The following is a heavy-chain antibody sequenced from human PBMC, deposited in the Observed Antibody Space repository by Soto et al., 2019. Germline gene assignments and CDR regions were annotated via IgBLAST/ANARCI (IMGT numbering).Heavy chain of an antibody. CDR3: AREVGATPNPDWYFDL. J-gene: IGHJ2*01. Sequence: QVQLQESGPGLVKPSQTLSLTCTVSGGSISSGDYYWSWIRQPPGKGLEWIGYIYYSGSTYYNPSRKSRVTISVDTSKNQFSLKLSSVTAADTAVYYCAREVGATPNPDWYFDLWGRGTLVTVS. V-gene: IGHV4-30-4*01. CDR1: GGSISSGDYY. D-gene: IGHD1-26*01. CDR2: IYYSGST.